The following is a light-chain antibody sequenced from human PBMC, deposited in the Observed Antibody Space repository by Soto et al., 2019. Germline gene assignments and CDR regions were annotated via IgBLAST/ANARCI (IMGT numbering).Light chain of an antibody. CDR3: QQRSNWPLT. Sequence: EIVLTQSPATLSLSPGERATLSCRASQSVSSYLAWYQQKPGQAPRLLIYDASSGATGIPARFSGSGSGTDFTRTISRLEPEDFAVYYCQQRSNWPLTFGGGTKVEIK. CDR1: QSVSSY. J-gene: IGKJ4*01. CDR2: DAS. V-gene: IGKV3-11*01.